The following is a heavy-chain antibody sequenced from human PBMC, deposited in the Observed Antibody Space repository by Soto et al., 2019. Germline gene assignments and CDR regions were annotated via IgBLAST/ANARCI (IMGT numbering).Heavy chain of an antibody. V-gene: IGHV3-30*18. CDR1: GFTLSSYA. D-gene: IGHD2-8*01. CDR3: AKVREDLVLMVALDY. CDR2: ISEDGINR. Sequence: QVQLVESGGGVVHPGRSLRLSCASSGFTLSSYAIHWVRQAPGKGLEWVAVISEDGINRYLVDSVKGRFSISRDTSKNTVYLQMNSLRVEDTAVYYCAKVREDLVLMVALDYWGQGTLVTVSS. J-gene: IGHJ4*02.